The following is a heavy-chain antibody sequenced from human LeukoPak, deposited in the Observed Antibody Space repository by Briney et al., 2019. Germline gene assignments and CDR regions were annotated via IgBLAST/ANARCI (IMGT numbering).Heavy chain of an antibody. CDR3: AGVRVAVAGVFDY. Sequence: PSETLSLTCTVSGGSISSGDYYWSWIRQPPGKGLEWIGYIYYSGSTYYNPSLKSRVTISVDTSKNQFSLKLSSVTAADTAVYYCAGVRVAVAGVFDYWGQGTLVTVSS. D-gene: IGHD6-19*01. J-gene: IGHJ4*02. CDR2: IYYSGST. V-gene: IGHV4-30-4*01. CDR1: GGSISSGDYY.